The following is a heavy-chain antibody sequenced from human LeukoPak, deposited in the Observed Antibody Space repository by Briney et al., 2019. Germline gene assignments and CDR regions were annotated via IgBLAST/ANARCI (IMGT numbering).Heavy chain of an antibody. CDR1: GFTFSSYG. D-gene: IGHD6-19*01. CDR2: ISYDGSNK. CDR3: AKGRQWLVHNWFDP. Sequence: GGSLRLSCAASGFTFSSYGMHWVRQAPGKGLEWVAVISYDGSNKYYADSVKGRFTISRDNSKNTLYLQMNSLRAEDTAVYYCAKGRQWLVHNWFDPWGQGTLVTVSS. V-gene: IGHV3-30*18. J-gene: IGHJ5*02.